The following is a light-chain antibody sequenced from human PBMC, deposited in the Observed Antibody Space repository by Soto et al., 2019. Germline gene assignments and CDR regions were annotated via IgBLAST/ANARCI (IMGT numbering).Light chain of an antibody. Sequence: QSVLTQPPSVSVAPGQRVTISCSGSISNIGNNYVSWYQQQLPGTSPKLVIFDNNKRPSGIPDRFSGSKSGTSGTLVITGLQTGDEADYYCVTWDSNLSAVVFGGGTQLTVL. CDR2: DNN. CDR3: VTWDSNLSAVV. V-gene: IGLV1-51*01. J-gene: IGLJ7*01. CDR1: ISNIGNNY.